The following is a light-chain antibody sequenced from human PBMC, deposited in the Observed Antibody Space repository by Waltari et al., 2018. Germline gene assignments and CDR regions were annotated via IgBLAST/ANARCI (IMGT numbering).Light chain of an antibody. CDR3: SSYTSSSTLA. V-gene: IGLV2-14*03. CDR1: SGDVGGYMY. CDR2: DVT. Sequence: QSALTQPASVFGSAGQSITISCTGTSGDVGGYMYASWYQQHPGKAPKLMIYDVTNRPSGVSNRFSGSKSGNTASLTISGLQAEDEADYYCSSYTSSSTLAFGGGTKLTVL. J-gene: IGLJ2*01.